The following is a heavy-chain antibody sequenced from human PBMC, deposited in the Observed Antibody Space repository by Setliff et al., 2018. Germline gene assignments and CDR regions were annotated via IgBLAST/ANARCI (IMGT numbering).Heavy chain of an antibody. J-gene: IGHJ4*02. D-gene: IGHD6-19*01. CDR1: GGSFSDYY. V-gene: IGHV4-34*01. CDR2: INHSGST. Sequence: SETLSLTCGASGGSFSDYYWSWIRQTPGKGLEWIGEINHSGSTNYNPSLKSRVTISVDTSKNQFSLKLSSVTAADTAVYYCARRSVGGWYGMGYWGQGTLVTVS. CDR3: ARRSVGGWYGMGY.